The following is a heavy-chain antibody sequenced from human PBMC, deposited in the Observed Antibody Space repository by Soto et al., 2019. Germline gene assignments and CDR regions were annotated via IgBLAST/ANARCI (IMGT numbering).Heavy chain of an antibody. CDR1: GYSISSGYY. CDR3: ARVLGDYGDYAGWFDP. CDR2: IYHSGST. D-gene: IGHD4-17*01. V-gene: IGHV4-38-2*01. Sequence: SETLSLTFAVSGYSISSGYYWGWIRQPPGKGLEWIGSIYHSGSTYYNPSLKSRVTISVDTSKNQFSLKLSSVTAADTAVYYCARVLGDYGDYAGWFDPWGQGTLVTVSS. J-gene: IGHJ5*02.